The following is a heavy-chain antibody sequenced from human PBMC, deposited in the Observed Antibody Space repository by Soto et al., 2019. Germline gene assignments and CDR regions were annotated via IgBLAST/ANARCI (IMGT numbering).Heavy chain of an antibody. D-gene: IGHD3-16*01. CDR1: GYTFTSYG. Sequence: QVQLVQSGAEVKKPGASVKVSCKASGYTFTSYGISWVRQAPGQGLEWMGWISAYNGNTNYAQKLXGXAXMXXDTSTSTAYMELRSLRSDDTAVYYCARELGGWGDYWGQGTLVTVSS. J-gene: IGHJ4*02. CDR2: ISAYNGNT. V-gene: IGHV1-18*01. CDR3: ARELGGWGDY.